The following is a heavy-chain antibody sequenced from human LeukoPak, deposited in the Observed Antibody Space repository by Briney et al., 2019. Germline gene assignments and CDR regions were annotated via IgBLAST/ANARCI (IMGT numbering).Heavy chain of an antibody. Sequence: ASVKVSSKASGYTFTGYYMHWVRQAPGQGLEWMGWINPNSGGTNYAQKFQGRVTMTRDTSISTAYLELSRLRSDDTAVYYCARGRSYYDSSGYYGGPTYWGQGTLVTVSS. CDR1: GYTFTGYY. J-gene: IGHJ4*02. CDR3: ARGRSYYDSSGYYGGPTY. D-gene: IGHD3-22*01. V-gene: IGHV1-2*02. CDR2: INPNSGGT.